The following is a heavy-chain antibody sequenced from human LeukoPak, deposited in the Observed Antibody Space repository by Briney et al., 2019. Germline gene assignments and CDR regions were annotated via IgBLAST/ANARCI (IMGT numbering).Heavy chain of an antibody. CDR3: ARRRGYCSSTSCYVVKDYFDY. Sequence: AASVKVSCKASGYTFTGYYMHWVRQAPGQGLEWMGWINPNSGGTNYAQKFQGRVTMTRDTSISTAYMELSRLRSDDAAVYYCARRRGYCSSTSCYVVKDYFDYWGQGTLVTVSS. CDR1: GYTFTGYY. CDR2: INPNSGGT. V-gene: IGHV1-2*02. D-gene: IGHD2-2*01. J-gene: IGHJ4*02.